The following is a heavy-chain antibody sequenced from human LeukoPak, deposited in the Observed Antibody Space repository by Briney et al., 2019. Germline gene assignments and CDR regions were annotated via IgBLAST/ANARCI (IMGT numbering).Heavy chain of an antibody. CDR1: GYTFTSYY. CDR3: ARVVGYDSSGYYSPGDY. V-gene: IGHV1-46*01. CDR2: INPSGGST. D-gene: IGHD3-22*01. Sequence: ASVKVSCKASGYTFTSYYMHWVRQAPGQGLEWMGIINPSGGSTSYAQKFQGRVTMTRDTSTSTVYMELSSLRSEDTAVYYCARVVGYDSSGYYSPGDYWGQGTLVTASS. J-gene: IGHJ4*02.